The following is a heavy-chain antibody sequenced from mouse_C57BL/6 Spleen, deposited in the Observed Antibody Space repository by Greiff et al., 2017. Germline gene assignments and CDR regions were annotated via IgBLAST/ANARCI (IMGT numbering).Heavy chain of an antibody. Sequence: EVQLVESGGGLVKPGGSLQLSCAASGFTFSDYGMHWVRQAPEKGLEWVAYISSGSSNIYYADTVKGRFTISRDNAKNTLFLQIPSLRSEDTAMYYCARGNGDVDYWGQGTTLTVSS. V-gene: IGHV5-17*01. CDR1: GFTFSDYG. CDR2: ISSGSSNI. CDR3: ARGNGDVDY. D-gene: IGHD4-1*01. J-gene: IGHJ2*01.